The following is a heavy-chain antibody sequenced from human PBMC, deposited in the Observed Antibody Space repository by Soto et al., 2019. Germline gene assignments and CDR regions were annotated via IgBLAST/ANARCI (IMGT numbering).Heavy chain of an antibody. CDR3: VKGNQLLRYYFEF. CDR2: ITSDGDST. Sequence: GGSLRLSCSVSGFTFSNYAMHWVRQAPGKGLEYVSGITSDGDSTWHADSVKDRFTISRDNSKNTLFLQMSSLRVEDTAIYFCVKGNQLLRYYFEFWGPGTLVTAPQ. V-gene: IGHV3-64D*06. J-gene: IGHJ4*01. CDR1: GFTFSNYA. D-gene: IGHD2-15*01.